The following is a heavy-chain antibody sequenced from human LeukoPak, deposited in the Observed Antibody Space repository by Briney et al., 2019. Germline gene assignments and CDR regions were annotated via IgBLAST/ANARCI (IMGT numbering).Heavy chain of an antibody. CDR3: ARGQWLVNLDY. Sequence: GGSLRLSCAGSGFIATTNYMSWVRQAPGKGLEWVSAIGTAGDTYYPGSVKGRFTISRENAKNSLYLQMNSLRAEDTAVYYCARGQWLVNLDYWGQGTLVTVSS. D-gene: IGHD6-19*01. CDR1: GFIATTNY. CDR2: IGTAGDT. J-gene: IGHJ4*02. V-gene: IGHV3-13*01.